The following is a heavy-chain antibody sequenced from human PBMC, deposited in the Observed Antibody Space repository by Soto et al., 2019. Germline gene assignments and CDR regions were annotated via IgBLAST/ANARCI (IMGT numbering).Heavy chain of an antibody. V-gene: IGHV1-24*01. Sequence: QVQLVQSGAEVKKPGASVKVSCKVSGYTLTELSMHWVRQAPGKGLEWMGGFDPEDGETIYAQKFRGRVTMTEDTSTDTAYMELSSLRSEDTAVYYCATLRPHYDSSGFLWAFDYWGQGTLVTVSS. D-gene: IGHD3-22*01. J-gene: IGHJ4*02. CDR3: ATLRPHYDSSGFLWAFDY. CDR2: FDPEDGET. CDR1: GYTLTELS.